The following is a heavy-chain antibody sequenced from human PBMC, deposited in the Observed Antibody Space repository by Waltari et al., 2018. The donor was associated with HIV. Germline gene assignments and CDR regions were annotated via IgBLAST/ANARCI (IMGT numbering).Heavy chain of an antibody. D-gene: IGHD3-3*01. J-gene: IGHJ3*01. Sequence: MQLVESGGGLVQPGGSLRLSCLASGFTFSDSWMTWVRQAPGKGLEWVANIKEDGSEMYYVDSVTGRFTISRDNAKNSLFLQMNSLRAEDTAVYHCARWSVLWGQGTMVTVSS. CDR3: ARWSVL. V-gene: IGHV3-7*01. CDR2: IKEDGSEM. CDR1: GFTFSDSW.